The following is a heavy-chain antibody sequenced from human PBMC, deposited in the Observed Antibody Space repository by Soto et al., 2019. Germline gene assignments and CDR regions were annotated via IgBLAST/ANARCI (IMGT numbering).Heavy chain of an antibody. D-gene: IGHD1-26*01. CDR1: GYTSTSYG. CDR3: AREPSVVGASALDY. Sequence: ASVKVSCKASGYTSTSYGISWVRQAPGQGLEWMGWISAYNGNTNYAQKLQGRVTMTTDTSTSTAYMELRSLRSDDTAVYYCAREPSVVGASALDYWGQGTLVTVSS. CDR2: ISAYNGNT. J-gene: IGHJ4*02. V-gene: IGHV1-18*01.